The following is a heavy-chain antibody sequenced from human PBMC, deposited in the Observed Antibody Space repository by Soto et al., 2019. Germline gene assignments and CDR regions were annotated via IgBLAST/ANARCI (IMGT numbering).Heavy chain of an antibody. CDR3: ASAPVVPAATLYNWFDP. D-gene: IGHD2-2*01. CDR2: INHSGST. J-gene: IGHJ5*02. Sequence: SETLSLTCAVYGGSFSGYYWSWIRQPPGKGLEWIGEINHSGSTNYNPSLKSRVTISVDTSKNQFSLKLSSGTAADTAVYYCASAPVVPAATLYNWFDPWGQGTLVTVSS. V-gene: IGHV4-34*01. CDR1: GGSFSGYY.